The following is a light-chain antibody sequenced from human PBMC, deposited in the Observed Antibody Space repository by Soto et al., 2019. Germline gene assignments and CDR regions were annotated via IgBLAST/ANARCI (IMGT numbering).Light chain of an antibody. CDR2: DAS. CDR3: QQYKNWPPLT. CDR1: QSVSSTF. J-gene: IGKJ4*01. Sequence: EIVLTQSPGTLSLSPGERATLSCRAGQSVSSTFLAWYQQKPGQAPRLLIYDASTRATGIPDRFSGSGSGTDFSLIISRLEPEDFAVYYCQQYKNWPPLTFGGGTKVEIK. V-gene: IGKV3-20*01.